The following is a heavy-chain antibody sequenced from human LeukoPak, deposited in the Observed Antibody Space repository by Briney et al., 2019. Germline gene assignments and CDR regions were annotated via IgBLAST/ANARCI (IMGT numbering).Heavy chain of an antibody. CDR2: MNPNSGNT. CDR3: GIAAAGFLPWED. Sequence: GASVKVSCKASGYTFTSYDINWVRQATGQGLEWMGWMNPNSGNTGYAQKFQGRVTMTRNTSISTAYMELSSLRSEDTAVYYCGIAAAGFLPWEDWGQGTLVTVSS. CDR1: GYTFTSYD. D-gene: IGHD6-13*01. V-gene: IGHV1-8*01. J-gene: IGHJ4*02.